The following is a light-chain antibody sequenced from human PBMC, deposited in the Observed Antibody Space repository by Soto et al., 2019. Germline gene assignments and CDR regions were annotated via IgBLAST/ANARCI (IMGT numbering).Light chain of an antibody. CDR2: AAS. J-gene: IGKJ4*01. Sequence: DIQMTKTPSSVSASVGDRVTITCRASQGISSWLVWYQQKPGKAPNLLIYAASRLQIGVPSRFSGSGSGTDFTLTISSLQPADFATYYCQQANSCPHTFGGGNKVEIK. CDR3: QQANSCPHT. CDR1: QGISSW. V-gene: IGKV1D-12*01.